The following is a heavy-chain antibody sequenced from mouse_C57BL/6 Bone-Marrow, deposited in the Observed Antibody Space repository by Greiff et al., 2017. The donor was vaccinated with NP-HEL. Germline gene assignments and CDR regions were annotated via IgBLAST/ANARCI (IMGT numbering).Heavy chain of an antibody. CDR3: ARRGGYDGCDY. Sequence: VQLQQSGAELVRPGTSVKVSCKASGYAFTNYLIEWVKQRPGQGLEWIGVINPGSGGTNYNEKFKGKATLTADKSSSTAYMQLSSLTSEDSAVYFCARRGGYDGCDYWGQGTTLTVSS. J-gene: IGHJ2*01. CDR2: INPGSGGT. CDR1: GYAFTNYL. V-gene: IGHV1-54*01. D-gene: IGHD2-3*01.